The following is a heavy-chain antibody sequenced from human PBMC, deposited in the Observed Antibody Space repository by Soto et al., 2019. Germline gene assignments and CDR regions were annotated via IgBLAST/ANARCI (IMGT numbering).Heavy chain of an antibody. D-gene: IGHD2-15*01. CDR3: ARGYCSGGSCYFLPWFDP. J-gene: IGHJ5*02. Sequence: QVQLQESGPGLVKPSQTLSLTCTVSGGSISSGGYYWSWIRQHPGKGLEWIGYIYYSGSTYYNPSLKSRVTISVDTSKNQFSLKLSSVTAADTAVYYCARGYCSGGSCYFLPWFDPWGQGTLVTVSS. CDR1: GGSISSGGYY. CDR2: IYYSGST. V-gene: IGHV4-31*03.